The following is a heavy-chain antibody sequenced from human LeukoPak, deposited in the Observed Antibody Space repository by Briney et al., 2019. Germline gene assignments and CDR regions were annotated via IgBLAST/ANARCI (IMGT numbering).Heavy chain of an antibody. D-gene: IGHD3-10*01. J-gene: IGHJ4*02. Sequence: PGGSLRLSCSASGFTFSSYAMHWVRQAPGKGLEYVSAISSNGGSTYYADSVKGRFTISRDNSKNTLYLQMSSLRAEDTAVYYCVRASYGSGNTFDYWGQGTLVTVSS. V-gene: IGHV3-64D*06. CDR3: VRASYGSGNTFDY. CDR2: ISSNGGST. CDR1: GFTFSSYA.